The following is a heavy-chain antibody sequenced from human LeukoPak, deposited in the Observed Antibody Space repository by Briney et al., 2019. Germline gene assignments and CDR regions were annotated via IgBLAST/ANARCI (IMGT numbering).Heavy chain of an antibody. J-gene: IGHJ5*02. V-gene: IGHV3-23*01. CDR1: GFTFSSYA. CDR2: ISGSGGST. D-gene: IGHD3-10*01. CDR3: ANHEVRGVIPFDP. Sequence: GGSLRLSCAASGFTFSSYAMSWVRQAPGKGLEWVSAISGSGGSTYYADSVKGRFAISRDNSKNTLYLQMNSLRAEDMAVYYCANHEVRGVIPFDPWGQGTLVTVSS.